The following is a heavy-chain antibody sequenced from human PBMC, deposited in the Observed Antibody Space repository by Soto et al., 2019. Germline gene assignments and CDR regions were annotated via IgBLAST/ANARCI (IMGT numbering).Heavy chain of an antibody. D-gene: IGHD3-3*01. Sequence: GGSLRLSCAASGFTFSSYAMSWVRQAPGKGLEWVSAISGSGGSTYYADSVKGRFTISRDNSKNTLYLQMNSLRAEDTAVYYCAKADDFWSGYYFEDYYYYGMDVWGQGTTVTVSS. CDR2: ISGSGGST. CDR3: AKADDFWSGYYFEDYYYYGMDV. CDR1: GFTFSSYA. J-gene: IGHJ6*02. V-gene: IGHV3-23*01.